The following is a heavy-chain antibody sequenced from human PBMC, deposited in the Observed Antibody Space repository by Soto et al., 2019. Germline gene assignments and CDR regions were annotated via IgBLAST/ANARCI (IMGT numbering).Heavy chain of an antibody. CDR2: ISSSGSSI. CDR1: GFTFSSFE. Sequence: EVQLVESGGGLVQPGGSLRLSCAASGFTFSSFEMNWVRQAPGKGLEWVSYISSSGSSIYYADSVKGRFTISRDNAKNSLYLQMNSLRAEDTALYYCAKSSGSESIESLFDYWGQGTLVTVSS. CDR3: AKSSGSESIESLFDY. J-gene: IGHJ4*02. D-gene: IGHD1-26*01. V-gene: IGHV3-48*03.